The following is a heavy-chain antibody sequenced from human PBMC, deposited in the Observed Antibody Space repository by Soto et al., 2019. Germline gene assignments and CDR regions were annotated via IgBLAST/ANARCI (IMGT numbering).Heavy chain of an antibody. V-gene: IGHV5-51*01. J-gene: IGHJ3*02. CDR3: ARGEYYGYDYVWGSYRFGAFDI. D-gene: IGHD3-16*02. Sequence: PGESLKISCKGSGYSFTSYWIGWVRQMPGKGLEWMGIIYPGDSDTRYSPSFQGQVTISADKSISTAYLQWSSLKASDTAMYYCARGEYYGYDYVWGSYRFGAFDIWGQGTTVTVSS. CDR2: IYPGDSDT. CDR1: GYSFTSYW.